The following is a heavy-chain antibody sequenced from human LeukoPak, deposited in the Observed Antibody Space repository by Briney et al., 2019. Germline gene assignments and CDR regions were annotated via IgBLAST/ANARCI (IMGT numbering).Heavy chain of an antibody. CDR3: ARVIGSDTRDYYLGY. CDR1: GGSFSGYY. J-gene: IGHJ4*02. CDR2: INHSGST. V-gene: IGHV4-34*01. D-gene: IGHD2-2*01. Sequence: ASETLSLTCAAYGGSFSGYYWSWIRQPPGKGLEWIGEINHSGSTNYNPSLKSRVTTSVDTSKNQFSLKLTSVTAADTAVYYCARVIGSDTRDYYLGYWGQGTLVTVYS.